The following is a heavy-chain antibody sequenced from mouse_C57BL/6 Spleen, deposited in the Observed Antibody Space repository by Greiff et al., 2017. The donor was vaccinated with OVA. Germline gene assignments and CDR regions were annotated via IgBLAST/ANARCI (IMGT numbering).Heavy chain of an antibody. CDR3: ASPFITTVVDWYFDV. CDR1: GYTFTGYW. J-gene: IGHJ1*03. Sequence: VQLQQSGAELMKPGASVKLSCKATGYTFTGYWIEWVKQRPGHGLEWIGEIFPGSGSTNYNEKSKGKATFTADTSSNTAYMQLSSLTTEDSAIYYCASPFITTVVDWYFDVWGTGTTVTVSS. CDR2: IFPGSGST. V-gene: IGHV1-9*01. D-gene: IGHD1-1*01.